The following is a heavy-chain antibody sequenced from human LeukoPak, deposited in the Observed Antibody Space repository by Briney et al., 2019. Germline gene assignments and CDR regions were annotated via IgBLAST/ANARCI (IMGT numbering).Heavy chain of an antibody. D-gene: IGHD6-6*01. Sequence: GGSLDLSWPALGFGFSIYEMNWVRQAPGKGLNWVSYISSSGSIMYSADSVKGRFTISRDNAKNSLYLQVNRLRAEDTAIYYCSGQYSSSSVVDYWGQGTLVTVSS. CDR1: GFGFSIYE. J-gene: IGHJ4*02. CDR2: ISSSGSIM. V-gene: IGHV3-48*03. CDR3: SGQYSSSSVVDY.